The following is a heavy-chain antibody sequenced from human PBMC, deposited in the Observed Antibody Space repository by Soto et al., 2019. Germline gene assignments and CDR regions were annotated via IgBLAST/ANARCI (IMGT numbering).Heavy chain of an antibody. D-gene: IGHD2-2*03. Sequence: SETLSLTCNVTGDSIKTHYWSWIRQPPGKGLEWIGYIYYSGSTLYNPSLKRRVTISVDTAKNQFSLRLNSLTAADTAVYYCASGWMAAFDTWGQGTPVTVSS. CDR2: IYYSGST. CDR3: ASGWMAAFDT. J-gene: IGHJ5*02. CDR1: GDSIKTHY. V-gene: IGHV4-59*11.